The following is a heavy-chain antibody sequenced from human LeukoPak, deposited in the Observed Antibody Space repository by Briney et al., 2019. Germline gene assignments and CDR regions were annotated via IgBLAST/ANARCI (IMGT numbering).Heavy chain of an antibody. CDR1: GFTFISSE. V-gene: IGHV3-48*03. CDR3: ARGESYYYGSGSDSSWYFDL. CDR2: IGSGAGHTI. Sequence: SGGSLRLSCAASGFTFISSEMNWVRQAPGNGLEWVSYIGSGAGHTIHHADSVKGRFTISRDNAKNSLYLQMNSLRADDTAVYYCARGESYYYGSGSDSSWYFDLWGRGTLVTVSS. D-gene: IGHD3-10*01. J-gene: IGHJ2*01.